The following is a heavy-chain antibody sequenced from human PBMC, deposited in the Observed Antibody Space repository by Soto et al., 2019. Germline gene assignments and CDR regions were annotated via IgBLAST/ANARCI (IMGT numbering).Heavy chain of an antibody. D-gene: IGHD5-18*01. CDR1: GGTFSSFL. CDR2: ILPVFGRA. CDR3: ILDCTSMSCYGYLGVDV. Sequence: QVQLIQSGAEVKTPGSSVKVSCKASGGTFSSFLMGWVRQAPGQGLGWMGGILPVFGRATYSQKFQGRVTITADDSTSTVYMELSGLKSEDTAVYYCILDCTSMSCYGYLGVDVWGQGTTVTVSS. V-gene: IGHV1-69*01. J-gene: IGHJ6*02.